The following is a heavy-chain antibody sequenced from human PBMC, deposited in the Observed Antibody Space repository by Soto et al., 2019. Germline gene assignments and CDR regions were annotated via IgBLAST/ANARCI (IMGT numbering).Heavy chain of an antibody. Sequence: ASVKVSCKASGYTFSSYAMHWVRQAPGQRLEWMGWINAGNGNTKYSQKFQGRVTITRDTSASTAYMELSSLRSEDTAVYYCARDGDFWSGYFDYWGQGTLVTVSS. V-gene: IGHV1-3*01. CDR1: GYTFSSYA. CDR2: INAGNGNT. CDR3: ARDGDFWSGYFDY. D-gene: IGHD3-3*01. J-gene: IGHJ4*02.